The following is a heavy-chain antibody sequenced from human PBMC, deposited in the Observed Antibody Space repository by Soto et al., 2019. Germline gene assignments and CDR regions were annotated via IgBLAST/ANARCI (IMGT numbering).Heavy chain of an antibody. Sequence: PGGSRRRSWAVSGFSFSSALMTWIRQAPGKGLERVAIMNEDGSERYYVDSVKGRFTISRDNAKNALFLQMNSLRVEDTAVYFCARDRAYSRFDYWGQGSLVTVSS. D-gene: IGHD4-4*01. CDR3: ARDRAYSRFDY. J-gene: IGHJ4*02. V-gene: IGHV3-7*03. CDR1: GFSFSSAL. CDR2: MNEDGSER.